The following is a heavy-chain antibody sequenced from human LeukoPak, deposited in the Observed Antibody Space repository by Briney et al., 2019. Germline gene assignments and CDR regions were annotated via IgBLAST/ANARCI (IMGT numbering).Heavy chain of an antibody. CDR1: GDSISSGNYY. J-gene: IGHJ3*02. D-gene: IGHD3-22*01. Sequence: SETLSLTCTVSGDSISSGNYYWIWIRQPAGKGLQWIGRIYTSGSTNYSPSLNSRVTISVDTSKNQFSLKLSSVTAADTAVYYCARAYYCDSSGSRDALHIWGQGTMVTVSS. CDR2: IYTSGST. V-gene: IGHV4-61*02. CDR3: ARAYYCDSSGSRDALHI.